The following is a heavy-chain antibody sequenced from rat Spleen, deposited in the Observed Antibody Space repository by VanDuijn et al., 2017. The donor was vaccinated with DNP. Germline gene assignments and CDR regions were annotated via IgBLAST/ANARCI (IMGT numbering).Heavy chain of an antibody. CDR2: MWSGGST. Sequence: QVQLKESGPVLVQASETLSLTCTVSGFSLTNYGVIWVRQSPGKGLEWMGVMWSGGSTAYNLALKSRLSINRDTSKSQLFLKMNSLQTEDTAIYYCTRDQGVTTVPTGNWFAYWGQGVLVTVSS. CDR3: TRDQGVTTVPTGNWFAY. V-gene: IGHV2S75*01. CDR1: GFSLTNYG. D-gene: IGHD1-1*01. J-gene: IGHJ2*01.